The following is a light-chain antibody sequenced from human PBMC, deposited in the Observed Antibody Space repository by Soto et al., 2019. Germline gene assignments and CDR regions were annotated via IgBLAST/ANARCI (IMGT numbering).Light chain of an antibody. J-gene: IGKJ1*01. Sequence: VVLTQSPGTLSLSPGERATLSCRASQSISRSQVAWYKHKPGQAPRLLMYGALNRAPGTPDRITGSGSETDFTLTISRLEPDDFAVYYCQQYNTSPWTFCQGTK. CDR3: QQYNTSPWT. CDR2: GAL. V-gene: IGKV3-20*01. CDR1: QSISRSQ.